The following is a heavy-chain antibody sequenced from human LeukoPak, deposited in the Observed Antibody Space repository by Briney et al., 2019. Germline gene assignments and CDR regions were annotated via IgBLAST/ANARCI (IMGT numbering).Heavy chain of an antibody. V-gene: IGHV3-23*01. CDR2: ISGSGDST. CDR1: GFTFSTYA. Sequence: GGSLRLTCAASGFTFSTYAMSWVRQAPGKGLEWVSTISGSGDSTYYTDSVKGRFTISRDNSKNTLYVQMNSLRAEDTAVYYCAKDRPLNYDSSTSMIDYWGQGTLVTVSS. D-gene: IGHD3-22*01. CDR3: AKDRPLNYDSSTSMIDY. J-gene: IGHJ4*02.